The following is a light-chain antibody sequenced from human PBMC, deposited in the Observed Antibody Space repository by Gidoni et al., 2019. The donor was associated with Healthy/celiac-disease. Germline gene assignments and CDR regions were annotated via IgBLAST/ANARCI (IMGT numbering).Light chain of an antibody. CDR3: SSYTSSSPVV. V-gene: IGLV2-14*01. J-gene: IGLJ2*01. Sequence: QPPRTQPASASGAPGQSLTISCTGTSSDVGGYNSVSWYQQHPGKAPKLMIYDVSNRPSGVSNRFSGSKSGNTASLTISGLQAEDEADYYCSSYTSSSPVVFGGGTKLTVL. CDR1: SSDVGGYNS. CDR2: DVS.